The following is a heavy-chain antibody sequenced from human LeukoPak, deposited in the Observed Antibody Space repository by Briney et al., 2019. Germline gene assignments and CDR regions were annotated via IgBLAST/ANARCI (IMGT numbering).Heavy chain of an antibody. J-gene: IGHJ4*02. CDR1: GYTFPSYF. CDR3: ARDSRRIGRY. CDR2: IIPIFGTA. V-gene: IGHV1-69*13. Sequence: ASVKVSCKASGYTFPSYFMHWVRQAPGQGLEWMGGIIPIFGTANYAQKFQGRVTITADESTSTAYMELSSLRSEDTAVYYCARDSRRIGRYWGQGTLVTVSS.